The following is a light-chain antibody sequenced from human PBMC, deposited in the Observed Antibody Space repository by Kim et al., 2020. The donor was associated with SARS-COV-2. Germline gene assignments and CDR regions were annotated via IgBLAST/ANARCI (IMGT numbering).Light chain of an antibody. Sequence: ASVGDRVTINCRASQSISSWLAWYQQKPGKAPKLLIYKASSLESGVPSRFSGSGSGTEFTLTISSLQPDDFATYYCQQYKSYSRTFGQGTKVDIK. CDR2: KAS. V-gene: IGKV1-5*03. CDR1: QSISSW. J-gene: IGKJ1*01. CDR3: QQYKSYSRT.